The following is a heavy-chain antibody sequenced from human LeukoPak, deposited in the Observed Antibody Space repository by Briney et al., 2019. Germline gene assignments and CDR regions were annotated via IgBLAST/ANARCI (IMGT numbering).Heavy chain of an antibody. CDR3: AKRGVVIRVILVGFHKEAYYFES. Sequence: GGSLRLSCAVSGITLSNYGMSWIRQAPGKGLEWVAGISGSGGSTYYADSVKGRFTVSRHNPKNTLYLQMNSLRAEDTAVYFCAKRGVVIRVILVGFHKEAYYFESWGQGALVTVSS. CDR2: ISGSGGST. V-gene: IGHV3-23*01. D-gene: IGHD3/OR15-3a*01. J-gene: IGHJ4*02. CDR1: GITLSNYG.